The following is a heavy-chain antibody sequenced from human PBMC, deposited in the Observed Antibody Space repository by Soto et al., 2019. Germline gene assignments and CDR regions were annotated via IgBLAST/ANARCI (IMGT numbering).Heavy chain of an antibody. CDR3: AKVGNRAMVTGIEDY. D-gene: IGHD5-18*01. J-gene: IGHJ4*02. V-gene: IGHV3-23*01. Sequence: PGGSLRLSCAASGFTFSSYAMSWVRQAPGKGLEWVSAISGSGGSTYYADSVKGRFTISRDNSKNTLYLQMNSLRAEDTAVYYCAKVGNRAMVTGIEDYWGQGTLVTVSS. CDR1: GFTFSSYA. CDR2: ISGSGGST.